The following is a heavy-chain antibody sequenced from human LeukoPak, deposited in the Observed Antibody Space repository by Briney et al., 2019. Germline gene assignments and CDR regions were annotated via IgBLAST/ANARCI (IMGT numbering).Heavy chain of an antibody. CDR3: ARGSLYWGDV. Sequence: GGSLRLSWAASGFTFSSYSMNWVRQAPGKGLKWVSSISSSSSYIYYADSVKGRFTISRDNAKNSLYLQMNSLRAEDTAVYYCARGSLYWGDVWGKGTTVTVSS. D-gene: IGHD7-27*01. CDR2: ISSSSSYI. V-gene: IGHV3-21*01. J-gene: IGHJ6*04. CDR1: GFTFSSYS.